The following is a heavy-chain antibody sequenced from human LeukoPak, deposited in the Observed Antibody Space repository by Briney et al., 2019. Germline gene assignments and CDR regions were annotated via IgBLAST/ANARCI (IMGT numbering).Heavy chain of an antibody. CDR3: ARGADRFGWFDP. CDR1: GFTFSSYA. J-gene: IGHJ5*02. Sequence: PGGSLRLSCAASGFTFSSYAMHWVRQAPGKGLEWVAVISYDGSNKYYADSVKSRFTISRDNSKNTLYLQMNSLRAEDTAVNYCARGADRFGWFDPWGQGTLVTVSS. D-gene: IGHD3-10*01. CDR2: ISYDGSNK. V-gene: IGHV3-30-3*01.